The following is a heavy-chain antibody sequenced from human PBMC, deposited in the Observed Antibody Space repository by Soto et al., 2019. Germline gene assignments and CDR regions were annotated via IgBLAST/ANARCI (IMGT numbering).Heavy chain of an antibody. CDR3: ARDRARIAAAGFDP. J-gene: IGHJ5*02. V-gene: IGHV4-59*01. CDR2: IYYSGST. Sequence: QVQLQESGPGLVKPSETLSLTCTVSGGSISSYYWSWIRQPPGKGLEWIGYIYYSGSTNYNPSLRSRVTISVDTSKNQFALKLSSVTAADTAVYYCARDRARIAAAGFDPWGQGTLVTVSS. CDR1: GGSISSYY. D-gene: IGHD6-13*01.